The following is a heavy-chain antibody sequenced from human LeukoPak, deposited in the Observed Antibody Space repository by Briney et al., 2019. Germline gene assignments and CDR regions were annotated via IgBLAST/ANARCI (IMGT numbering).Heavy chain of an antibody. CDR3: ARGWYGGFGYFDY. Sequence: GGSLRLSCAASGFTFSSYAMHWVRLAPGKGLEWVAVISYDGSNKYYADSVKGRFTISRDNFKNTLYLQMNSLRAEDTAVYYCARGWYGGFGYFDYWGQGTLVTVSS. CDR1: GFTFSSYA. D-gene: IGHD3-16*01. V-gene: IGHV3-30*04. CDR2: ISYDGSNK. J-gene: IGHJ4*02.